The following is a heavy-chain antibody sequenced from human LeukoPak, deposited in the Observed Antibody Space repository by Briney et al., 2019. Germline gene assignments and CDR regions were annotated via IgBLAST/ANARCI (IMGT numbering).Heavy chain of an antibody. CDR1: GFTFSNYT. Sequence: GGSLRLSCAASGFTFSNYTMNWVRQAPGRGLEWVSSIRPSGDNTYYGDSVKGRFTISRDNSKNTVYLQMNNMRAEDTAVYYCAELGITMIGGVWGKGTTVTISS. D-gene: IGHD3-10*02. V-gene: IGHV3-23*01. CDR3: AELGITMIGGV. CDR2: IRPSGDNT. J-gene: IGHJ6*04.